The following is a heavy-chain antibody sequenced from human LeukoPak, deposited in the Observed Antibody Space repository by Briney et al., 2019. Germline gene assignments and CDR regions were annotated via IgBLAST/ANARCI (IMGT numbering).Heavy chain of an antibody. J-gene: IGHJ3*02. D-gene: IGHD3-10*01. CDR2: ISHSGSP. CDR3: ASPTTFVVPGVMGIDAFDI. Sequence: SETLSLTCTVSGGYISSGGYYWTWIRRPPGKGLEWLGYISHSGSPYHTPSLKRPNTMSIDRSKNHSSLTLTSVTAAHTAVYYCASPTTFVVPGVMGIDAFDIWGQGTMVTVSS. V-gene: IGHV4-30-2*01. CDR1: GGYISSGGYY.